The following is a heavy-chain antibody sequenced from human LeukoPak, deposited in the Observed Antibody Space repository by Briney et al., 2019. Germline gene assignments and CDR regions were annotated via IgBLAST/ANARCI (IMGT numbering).Heavy chain of an antibody. CDR2: IYHSGST. Sequence: PSQTLSLTCAVSGGSISSGGYSWRWIRQPPGKGLEWIGYIYHSGSTYYNPSLKSRVTISVDRSKNQFSLKLSSVTAADTAVYYCAREGRSWGFDYWGQGTLVTVSS. D-gene: IGHD7-27*01. J-gene: IGHJ4*02. CDR1: GGSISSGGYS. V-gene: IGHV4-30-2*01. CDR3: AREGRSWGFDY.